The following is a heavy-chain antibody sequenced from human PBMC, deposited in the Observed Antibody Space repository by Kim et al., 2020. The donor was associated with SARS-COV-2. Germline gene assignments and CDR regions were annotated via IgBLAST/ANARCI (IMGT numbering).Heavy chain of an antibody. J-gene: IGHJ5*02. V-gene: IGHV1-18*01. CDR2: ISAYNGNT. CDR3: ARDPLYGSGRGNWLDP. CDR1: GYTFTNYG. D-gene: IGHD3-10*01. Sequence: ASVKVSCKASGYTFTNYGINWVRQAPGQGLEWVGWISAYNGNTNYGQKFQGRVTMTTDTSTSIAYMELRSLRSDDTAVYYCARDPLYGSGRGNWLDPWGQGTLVSVS.